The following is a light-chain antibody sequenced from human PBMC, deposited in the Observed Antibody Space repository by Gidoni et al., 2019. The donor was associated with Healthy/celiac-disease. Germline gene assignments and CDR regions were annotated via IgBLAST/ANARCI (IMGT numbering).Light chain of an antibody. J-gene: IGKJ4*01. V-gene: IGKV3-11*01. CDR2: DAS. CDR3: QQRSNWPLT. Sequence: EMVLTQSPATLSLSPGERATLSCRASQSVSSYLAWYQQKPGQAPRLLIYDASNRATGIPARFSRSGSGTDFTLTISSLEPEDFAVYYCQQRSNWPLTFGGGTKVEIK. CDR1: QSVSSY.